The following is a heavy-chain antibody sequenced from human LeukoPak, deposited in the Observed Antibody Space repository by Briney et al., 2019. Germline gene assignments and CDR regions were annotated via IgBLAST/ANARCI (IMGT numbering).Heavy chain of an antibody. D-gene: IGHD6-19*01. CDR1: GGTFTSYT. J-gene: IGHJ4*02. Sequence: ASVKVSCKASGGTFTSYTISWVRQAPGQGLEWMGRIIPILGIANYAQKFQGRVTITADKSTSTAYMELSSLRSEDTAVYYCARGRPRIAVAGTRLFFDYWGQGTLVTVSS. CDR2: IIPILGIA. V-gene: IGHV1-69*02. CDR3: ARGRPRIAVAGTRLFFDY.